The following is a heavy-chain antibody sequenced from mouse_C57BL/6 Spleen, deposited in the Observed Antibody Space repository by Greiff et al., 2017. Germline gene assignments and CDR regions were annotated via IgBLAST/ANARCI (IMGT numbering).Heavy chain of an antibody. V-gene: IGHV1-64*01. J-gene: IGHJ2*01. CDR3: ATYYSNYGY. D-gene: IGHD2-5*01. CDR1: GYTFTSYW. Sequence: QVQLQQPGAELVKPGASVKLSCKASGYTFTSYWMHWVKQRPGQGLEWIGMFHPNSGSTKYNEKFKSKATLTVDKSSSTAYMQLSSLTSEDSAVYYCATYYSNYGYWGQGTTLTVSS. CDR2: FHPNSGST.